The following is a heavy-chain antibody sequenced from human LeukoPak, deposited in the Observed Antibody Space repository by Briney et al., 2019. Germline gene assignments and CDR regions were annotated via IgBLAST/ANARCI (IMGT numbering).Heavy chain of an antibody. J-gene: IGHJ4*02. D-gene: IGHD2-8*01. CDR1: GFTSTSYG. CDR2: IWSDGSKT. V-gene: IGHV3-33*01. CDR3: ARAGASNEFDY. Sequence: PGRSLRLSCAASGFTSTSYGMHWVRQAPGKGLEWVAVIWSDGSKTYYVDSVKGRFTISRDYSKNTMYLQMSGLRAEDTAVYYCARAGASNEFDYWGQGTLVTVSS.